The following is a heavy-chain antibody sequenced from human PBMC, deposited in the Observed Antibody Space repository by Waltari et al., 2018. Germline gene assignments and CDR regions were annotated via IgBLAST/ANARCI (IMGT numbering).Heavy chain of an antibody. J-gene: IGHJ4*02. Sequence: EVQLVQSGAEVKKPGESLRISWKASGYRFTSNWIRWVRQMPGKGLEWMGKIDPRDSYTNYSPSFQGHVTFSVDKSISTTYLQWHSLRASDTAMYYCARRTDPGTYFDYWGQGALVTVSS. CDR1: GYRFTSNW. CDR2: IDPRDSYT. D-gene: IGHD1-1*01. CDR3: ARRTDPGTYFDY. V-gene: IGHV5-10-1*03.